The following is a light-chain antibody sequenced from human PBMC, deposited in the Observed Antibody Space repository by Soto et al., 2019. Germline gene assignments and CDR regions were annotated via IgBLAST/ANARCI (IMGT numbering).Light chain of an antibody. CDR3: QQYGSSPMT. CDR1: QSVNSNY. J-gene: IGKJ5*01. Sequence: EIVLTQSPGTLSLSPGERATLSCRASQSVNSNYLVWYQQNPGQAPRLLIYGSSIRATGIPDRFSGSGSGTDFTLTISRLEPEDFAVYYCQQYGSSPMTFGQGTRLEIK. CDR2: GSS. V-gene: IGKV3-20*01.